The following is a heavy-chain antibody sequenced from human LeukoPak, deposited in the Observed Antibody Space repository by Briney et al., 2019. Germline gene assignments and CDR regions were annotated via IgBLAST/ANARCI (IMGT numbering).Heavy chain of an antibody. J-gene: IGHJ6*03. CDR1: GGSISSSSYY. CDR3: ARDSDYGDYYYYYYMGV. Sequence: SETLSLTCTVSGGSISSSSYYWGWLRQPPGKGLEWLGSIYYSGSTYYNPSLKSRVTISVDTSKNQFSLKLSSVTAADTAVYYCARDSDYGDYYYYYYMGVWGKGTTGTGSS. CDR2: IYYSGST. D-gene: IGHD4-17*01. V-gene: IGHV4-39*07.